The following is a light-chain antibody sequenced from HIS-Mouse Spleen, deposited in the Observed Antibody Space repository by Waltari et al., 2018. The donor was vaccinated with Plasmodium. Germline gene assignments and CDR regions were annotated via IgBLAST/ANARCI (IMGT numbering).Light chain of an antibody. CDR2: EGS. CDR3: CSYAGSSTWV. CDR1: SSDVGSYNL. J-gene: IGLJ3*02. Sequence: QSALTQPASVSGSPGPSITISCTGTSSDVGSYNLVSWSQHHPGKAPKLMIYEGSKRPSGVSKRFSGSKSGNTASLTISGLQAEDEADYYCCSYAGSSTWVFGGGTKLTVL. V-gene: IGLV2-23*01.